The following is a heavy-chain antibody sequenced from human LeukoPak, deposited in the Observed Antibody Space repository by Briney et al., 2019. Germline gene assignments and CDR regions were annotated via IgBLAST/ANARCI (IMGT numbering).Heavy chain of an antibody. CDR2: INPSGGST. CDR1: GYTFSNYF. J-gene: IGHJ4*02. Sequence: ASVKVSCKASGYTFSNYFIYWVLQAPGQGLVGMGIINPSGGSTSYAEKFQGRVGMTRDTSKSTVYMELSSLRSEDTAIYYCARAYYYESTGYYPGGDYWGQGTLVTVSS. D-gene: IGHD3-22*01. CDR3: ARAYYYESTGYYPGGDY. V-gene: IGHV1-46*01.